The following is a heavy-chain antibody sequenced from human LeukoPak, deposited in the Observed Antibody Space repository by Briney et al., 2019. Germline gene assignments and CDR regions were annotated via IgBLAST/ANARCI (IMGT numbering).Heavy chain of an antibody. CDR2: INPNSGGT. D-gene: IGHD6-19*01. CDR1: GYTFTGYY. V-gene: IGHV1-2*02. J-gene: IGHJ4*02. Sequence: ASVKVSCKASGYTFTGYYMPWVRQAPGQGLEWMGWINPNSGGTNYAQKFQGRVTMTRDTSISTAYMELSRLRSDDTAVYYCARDPPRSIAVAGSGQDYWGQGTLVTVSS. CDR3: ARDPPRSIAVAGSGQDY.